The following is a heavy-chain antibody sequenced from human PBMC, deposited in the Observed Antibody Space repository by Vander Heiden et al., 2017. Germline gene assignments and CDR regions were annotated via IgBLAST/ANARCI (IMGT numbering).Heavy chain of an antibody. V-gene: IGHV3-33*01. CDR2: IWYDGMNK. J-gene: IGHJ4*02. D-gene: IGHD6-19*01. CDR3: ARDRAVIEGQWLVDH. Sequence: QVQLVESGGGVVQPGRSLRLSCAASGFTFSSYGMHWVRQAPGKGLEWVALIWYDGMNKYYADSVKGRFTISRDNSKNTLYLQMNSLRAEDTAVYYCARDRAVIEGQWLVDHWGQGTLVTVSS. CDR1: GFTFSSYG.